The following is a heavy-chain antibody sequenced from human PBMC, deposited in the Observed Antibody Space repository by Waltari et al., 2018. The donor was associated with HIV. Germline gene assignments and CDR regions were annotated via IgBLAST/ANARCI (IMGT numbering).Heavy chain of an antibody. CDR1: AFTFRRYW. CDR2: IKQDGSEK. V-gene: IGHV3-7*04. CDR3: ARGGFYGSGSKVN. Sequence: EVQLVESGGGLVQPGGSMRLSCEASAFTFRRYWMPWAGQVPGKGLEWVANIKQDGSEKYYVDSVNGRFTISRDNAENSLYLQMNSLRAEDTAVYYCARGGFYGSGSKVNWGQGTLVTVSS. J-gene: IGHJ4*02. D-gene: IGHD3-10*01.